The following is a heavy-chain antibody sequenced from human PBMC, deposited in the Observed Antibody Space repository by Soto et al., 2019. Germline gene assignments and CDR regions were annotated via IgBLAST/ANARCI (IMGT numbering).Heavy chain of an antibody. CDR1: GYTFTSYG. V-gene: IGHV1-18*01. J-gene: IGHJ5*02. CDR3: ARALRITSFGVVIKGRYNWFDP. CDR2: ISAYNGNT. Sequence: QVQLVQSGAEVKKPGASVKVSCKASGYTFTSYGISWVRQAPGQGLEWMGWISAYNGNTNYAQKLQGRVTMTTATSTSTAYMELRSLRSDATAVYYCARALRITSFGVVIKGRYNWFDPWGQGTLVTVSS. D-gene: IGHD3-3*01.